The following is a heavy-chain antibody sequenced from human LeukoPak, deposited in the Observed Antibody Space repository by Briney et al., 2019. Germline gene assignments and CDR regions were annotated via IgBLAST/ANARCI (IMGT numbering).Heavy chain of an antibody. D-gene: IGHD5-18*01. J-gene: IGHJ4*02. CDR2: IYYSGST. CDR3: ARGKYSYGYVAY. V-gene: IGHV4-59*01. CDR1: GGSFSGYY. Sequence: PSETLSLTCAVYGGSFSGYYWSWIRQPPGKGLEWIGYIYYSGSTNYNPSLKSRVTISVDTSKNQFSLKLSSVTAADTAVYYCARGKYSYGYVAYWGQGTLVTVSS.